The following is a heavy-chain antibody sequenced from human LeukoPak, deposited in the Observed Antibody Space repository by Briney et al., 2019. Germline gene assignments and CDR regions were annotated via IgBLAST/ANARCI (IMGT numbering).Heavy chain of an antibody. V-gene: IGHV3-23*01. D-gene: IGHD4-23*01. CDR3: AKDRTRNSYFDY. CDR1: GFTFSSYG. CDR2: ISGSGGST. J-gene: IGHJ4*02. Sequence: PGGSLRLSCAASGFTFSSYGMSWVRQAPGKGLEWVSAISGSGGSTYYADSVKGRFTISRDNSKNTLYLQMNSLRAEDTAVYYCAKDRTRNSYFDYWGQGTLVTVSS.